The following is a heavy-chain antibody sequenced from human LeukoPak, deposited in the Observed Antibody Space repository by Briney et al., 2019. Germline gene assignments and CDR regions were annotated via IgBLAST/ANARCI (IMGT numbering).Heavy chain of an antibody. CDR2: INQDGSAK. V-gene: IGHV3-7*01. D-gene: IGHD3-3*01. CDR3: PRGDPDF. Sequence: GGSLRLSCAASGFTFSNYWMKLVRQAPGKGLEWVANINQDGSAKYYVDSVKGRFTISKDSAKNSLYLQMNSLRVDDTAVYYCPRGDPDFWGQGTLVTVSS. J-gene: IGHJ4*02. CDR1: GFTFSNYW.